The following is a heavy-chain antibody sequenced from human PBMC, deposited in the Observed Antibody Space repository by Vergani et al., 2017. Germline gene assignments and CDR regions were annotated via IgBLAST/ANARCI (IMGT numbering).Heavy chain of an antibody. D-gene: IGHD6-19*01. CDR3: AKQREFSSGWELDY. Sequence: QVQLQESGPGLVKPPGTLSLTCAVSGGSISGTNWWRLVRQSPGKGLEWVAFLQYSGNRQVYADSVKGRFTISRDNPNNTLYLHLSSLRTEDTAMYYCAKQREFSSGWELDYWGQGTLVSVSS. CDR2: LQYSGNR. J-gene: IGHJ4*02. CDR1: GGSISGTNW. V-gene: IGHV4-4*03.